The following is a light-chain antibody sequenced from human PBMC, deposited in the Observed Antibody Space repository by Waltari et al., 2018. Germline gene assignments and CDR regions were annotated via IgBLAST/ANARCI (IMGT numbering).Light chain of an antibody. CDR3: SSYTSSSTLYV. CDR2: EVS. Sequence: QSALTQPASVSGSPGQSITISCTGTSSDVGGYNYVSWYQLPPGKAPKLMIYEVSNRPSGVSHRSSGSKSGNPASLTISGLQAEDEADYYCSSYTSSSTLYVFGTGTKVTVL. CDR1: SSDVGGYNY. V-gene: IGLV2-14*01. J-gene: IGLJ1*01.